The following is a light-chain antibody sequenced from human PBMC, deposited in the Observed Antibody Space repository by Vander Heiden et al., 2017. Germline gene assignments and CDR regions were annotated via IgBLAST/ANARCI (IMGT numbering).Light chain of an antibody. CDR1: SSNIGSNY. Sequence: QSVLPQPPSASGTPGQRVTISCSGSSSNIGSNYVYWYQQLPGTAPKLLMYSNNQRPSGVPDRFSGSKSGTSASLAISGLRSEDEADYYCATWDDSLRGWVFGGGTKLTVL. CDR2: SNN. J-gene: IGLJ3*02. V-gene: IGLV1-47*01. CDR3: ATWDDSLRGWV.